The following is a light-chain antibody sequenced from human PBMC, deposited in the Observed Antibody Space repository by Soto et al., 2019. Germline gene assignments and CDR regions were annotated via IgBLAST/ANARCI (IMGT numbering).Light chain of an antibody. CDR3: QQSYSTPTWT. J-gene: IGKJ1*01. CDR1: QSVNSW. V-gene: IGKV1-39*01. Sequence: DIQMTQSPSTLSAFVGDRVTITCRASQSVNSWLAWYQQKPGKAPKLLIYAASSLQSGVPSRFSGSGSGTDFTLTISSLQPEDFATYYCQQSYSTPTWTFGQGTKVDIK. CDR2: AAS.